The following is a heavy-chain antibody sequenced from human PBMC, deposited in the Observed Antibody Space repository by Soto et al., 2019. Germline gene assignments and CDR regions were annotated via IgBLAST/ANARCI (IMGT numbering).Heavy chain of an antibody. CDR2: IIPVFGTA. CDR1: GGSLTNYG. D-gene: IGHD3-10*01. J-gene: IGHJ6*02. Sequence: QVQLVQSGAEVKKPGSSVKVSCKASGGSLTNYGVSWVRQAPGQGLEWMGGIIPVFGTANYAQKFQGRVTNAADEYKSTVFMDVRSLRSEDTAVYYCARRDATKLGVTNYSGMDVWGQGTTVTVSS. V-gene: IGHV1-69*12. CDR3: ARRDATKLGVTNYSGMDV.